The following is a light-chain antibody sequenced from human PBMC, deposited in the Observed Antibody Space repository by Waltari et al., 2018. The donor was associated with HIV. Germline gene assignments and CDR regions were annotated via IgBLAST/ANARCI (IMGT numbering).Light chain of an antibody. CDR2: NAS. CDR3: QQRSNWPPWT. Sequence: EIVSTQTPVLLSYSPRERATLSCKASQSGSSYLAWYQQKPGQAPKLFIYNASNRATGSPARFSGSRSGTDFTLTISSLEPEDFAVYYCQQRSNWPPWTFGQGTKVENK. V-gene: IGKV3-11*01. J-gene: IGKJ1*01. CDR1: QSGSSY.